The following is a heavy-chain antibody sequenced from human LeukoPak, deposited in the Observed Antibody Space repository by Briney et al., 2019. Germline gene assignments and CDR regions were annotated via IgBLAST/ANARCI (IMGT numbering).Heavy chain of an antibody. CDR2: ISGSGART. V-gene: IGHV3-23*01. CDR1: GFTFSDYY. J-gene: IGHJ4*02. CDR3: AKRDC. Sequence: GGSLRLSCAASGFTFSDYYMTWIRQAPGKGLEWVSAISGSGARTYYADSVKGRFTISRDNSKNTLYLQMNTLRAEDTAVYYCAKRDCWGQGTLVTVSS.